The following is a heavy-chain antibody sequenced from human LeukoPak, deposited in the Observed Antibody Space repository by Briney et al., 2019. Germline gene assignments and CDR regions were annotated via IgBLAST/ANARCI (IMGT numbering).Heavy chain of an antibody. CDR1: GFTFSSYA. D-gene: IGHD5-12*01. J-gene: IGHJ4*02. V-gene: IGHV3-23*01. CDR2: ISGSGGST. CDR3: AKDVIVATSEPLYFDY. Sequence: PGGPLRLSCAASGFTFSSYAMSWVCQAPGKGLEWVSAISGSGGSTYYADSVKGRFTISRDNSKNTLYLQMNSLRAEDTAVYYCAKDVIVATSEPLYFDYWGQGTLVTVSS.